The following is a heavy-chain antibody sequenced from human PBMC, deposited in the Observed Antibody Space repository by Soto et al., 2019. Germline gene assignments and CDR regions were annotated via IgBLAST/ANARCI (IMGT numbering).Heavy chain of an antibody. D-gene: IGHD2-2*02. CDR1: GGSLGRYY. CDR2: VFYTGRA. Sequence: AENLSLTCTGSGGSLGRYYGCWIRQPPGKGMEWIGYVFYTGRANYNASLKSRVSISLDTSNYQFSLRSDDTAVYYCARDIVVGTPAIPLPFYPYDGMDVWGQGTTVTGSS. CDR3: ARDIVVGTPAIPLPFYPYDGMDV. J-gene: IGHJ6*02. V-gene: IGHV4-59*01.